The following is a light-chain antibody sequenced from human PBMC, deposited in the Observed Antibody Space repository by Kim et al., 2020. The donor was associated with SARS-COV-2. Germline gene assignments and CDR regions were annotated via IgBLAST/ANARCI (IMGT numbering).Light chain of an antibody. CDR3: QQSYTTPFT. J-gene: IGKJ5*01. CDR2: AAS. V-gene: IGKV1-39*01. Sequence: ASVGDRVTITCRASQSISNYLNWYQQKRGKAPKLLIYAASTLQGGVPSRFSGSGSGTDFTLTINSLQHEDFASYYCQQSYTTPFTLGQGTRLEIK. CDR1: QSISNY.